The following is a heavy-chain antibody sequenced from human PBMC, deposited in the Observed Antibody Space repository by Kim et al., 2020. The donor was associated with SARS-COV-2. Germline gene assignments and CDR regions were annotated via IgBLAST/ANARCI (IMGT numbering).Heavy chain of an antibody. CDR1: GGTFSSYA. Sequence: SVKVSCKASGGTFSSYAISWVRQAPGQGLEWMGGIIPIFGTANYAQKFQGRVTITADESTSTAYMELSSLRSEDTAVYYCAREEDYYGSEVISFPWGQGTLVTVSS. CDR2: IIPIFGTA. V-gene: IGHV1-69*13. CDR3: AREEDYYGSEVISFP. D-gene: IGHD3-10*01. J-gene: IGHJ5*02.